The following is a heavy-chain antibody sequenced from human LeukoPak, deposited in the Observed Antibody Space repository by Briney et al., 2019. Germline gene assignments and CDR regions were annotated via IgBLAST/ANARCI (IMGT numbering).Heavy chain of an antibody. J-gene: IGHJ5*02. Sequence: GASVKVSCKASGYTFTSYAMNWVRQAHGQGLEWMGWINTDTGNPTYAQGFTGRFVFSLDTPVSTAYLQISSLKAEDTAVYYCALLIDIVVVPALLYNWFDPWGQGTLVTVSS. V-gene: IGHV7-4-1*02. CDR3: ALLIDIVVVPALLYNWFDP. CDR2: INTDTGNP. CDR1: GYTFTSYA. D-gene: IGHD2-2*01.